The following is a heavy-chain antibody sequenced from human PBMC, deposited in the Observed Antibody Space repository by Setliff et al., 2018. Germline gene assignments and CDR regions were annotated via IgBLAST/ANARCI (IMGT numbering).Heavy chain of an antibody. CDR1: GYSISSDSY. CDR3: ARHYYDSGGYYIDY. CDR2: IYHSGRN. J-gene: IGHJ4*02. V-gene: IGHV4-38-2*01. D-gene: IGHD3-22*01. Sequence: SETLSLTCAVSGYSISSDSYWGWIRQPPGKGLEWIGSIYHSGRNYYNPSLKSRVIISVDTSKNQFSLKLSSVTAADTAVYYCARHYYDSGGYYIDYWGQGTLGTSPQ.